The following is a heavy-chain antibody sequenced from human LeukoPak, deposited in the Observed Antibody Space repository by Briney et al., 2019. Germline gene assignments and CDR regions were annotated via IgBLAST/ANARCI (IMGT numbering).Heavy chain of an antibody. Sequence: SVKVSCKASGGTFSSYAISWVRQAPGQGLEWMGRIIPIFGTANYAQEFQGRVTITTDESTSTAYMELSSLRSEDTAVYYCARSLRYCSGGSCYWLYYFDYWGQGTLVTVSS. J-gene: IGHJ4*02. CDR1: GGTFSSYA. CDR3: ARSLRYCSGGSCYWLYYFDY. D-gene: IGHD2-15*01. V-gene: IGHV1-69*05. CDR2: IIPIFGTA.